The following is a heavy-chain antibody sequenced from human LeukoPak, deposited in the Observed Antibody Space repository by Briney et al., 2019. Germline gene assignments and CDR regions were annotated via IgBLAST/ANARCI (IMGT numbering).Heavy chain of an antibody. D-gene: IGHD2-15*01. V-gene: IGHV1-18*01. J-gene: IGHJ4*02. Sequence: GASVKVSCKASGYSFISYGISWVRQAPGQGLEWMGWISAYNGNTNYAQRLQGRVTMTTDTSTSTAYMELRSLTSDDTAVYYCARVPSGGPFDYWGQGTLVTVSS. CDR3: ARVPSGGPFDY. CDR1: GYSFISYG. CDR2: ISAYNGNT.